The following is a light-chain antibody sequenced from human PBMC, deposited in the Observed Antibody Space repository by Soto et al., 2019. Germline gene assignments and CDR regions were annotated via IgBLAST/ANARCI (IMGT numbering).Light chain of an antibody. CDR1: QSVTSSF. CDR2: GAS. V-gene: IGKV3-20*01. J-gene: IGKJ5*01. Sequence: EVVLTQSPGSLSLSPGERATLSCRASQSVTSSFLAWYQQKPGQAPRLVIYGASIRPAGIPDRFSGSGSGTDFTLTINRLEPEDFAVYYCQQYAKLPITFGLGTRLDIK. CDR3: QQYAKLPIT.